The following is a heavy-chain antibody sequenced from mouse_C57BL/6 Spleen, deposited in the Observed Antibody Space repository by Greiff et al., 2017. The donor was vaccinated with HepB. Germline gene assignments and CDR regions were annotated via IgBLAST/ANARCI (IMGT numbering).Heavy chain of an antibody. V-gene: IGHV1-82*01. CDR1: GYAFSSSW. J-gene: IGHJ4*01. D-gene: IGHD2-5*01. Sequence: VQLQQSGPELVKPGASVKISCKASGYAFSSSWMNWVKQRPGKGLEWIGRIYPGDGDTNYNGKFKGKATLTADKSSSTAYMQLSSLTSEDSAVYFCARTHSNPYAMDYWGQRTSVTVAS. CDR2: IYPGDGDT. CDR3: ARTHSNPYAMDY.